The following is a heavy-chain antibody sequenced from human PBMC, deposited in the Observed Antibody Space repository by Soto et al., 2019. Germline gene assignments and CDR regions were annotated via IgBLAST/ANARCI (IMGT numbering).Heavy chain of an antibody. D-gene: IGHD5-18*01. CDR3: ARVVGYSYGYYYYGMDV. V-gene: IGHV3-21*01. J-gene: IGHJ6*02. CDR2: ISSNSSYI. Sequence: GGSLRLSCAASGFTFSSYSMNWVRQAPGKGLEWVSSISSNSSYIYYADSVKGRFTISRDNAKNSLYLQMNSLRAEDTAVYYCARVVGYSYGYYYYGMDVWGQGTTVTVSS. CDR1: GFTFSSYS.